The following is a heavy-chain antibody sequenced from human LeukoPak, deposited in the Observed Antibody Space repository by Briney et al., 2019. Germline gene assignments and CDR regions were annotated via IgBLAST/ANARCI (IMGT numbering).Heavy chain of an antibody. CDR2: IRYDGSNK. V-gene: IGHV3-30*02. CDR1: GFTFSSYG. J-gene: IGHJ3*02. D-gene: IGHD2-15*01. CDR3: ARVLVVAPIPAFDI. Sequence: GGSLRLSCAASGFTFSSYGMHWVRQAPGKGLEWVAFIRYDGSNKYYADSVKGRFTISRDNSKNTLYLQMNSLRAEDTAVYYCARVLVVAPIPAFDIWGQGIMVTVSS.